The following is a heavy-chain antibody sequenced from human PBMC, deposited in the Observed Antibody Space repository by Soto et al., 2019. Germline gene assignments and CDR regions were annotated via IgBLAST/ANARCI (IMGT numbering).Heavy chain of an antibody. CDR2: IIPILGPA. V-gene: IGHV1-69*16. CDR1: GDSFRTHS. J-gene: IGHJ4*02. CDR3: ARFWGIGDHDS. D-gene: IGHD7-27*01. Sequence: QVQLVQSGAEVKKPGSSVKVSCKTSGDSFRTHSVSWVRQAPGQGLEWMGGIIPILGPAKYAQKFQGRVTITVDESMNTVYMELRSLRSEDTAVYYCARFWGIGDHDSWGLGTRVTVSS.